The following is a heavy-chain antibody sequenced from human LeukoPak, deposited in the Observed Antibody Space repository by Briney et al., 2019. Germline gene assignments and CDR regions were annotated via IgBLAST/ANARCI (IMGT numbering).Heavy chain of an antibody. D-gene: IGHD4-17*01. CDR1: GNYW. V-gene: IGHV3-74*01. CDR3: ARSRGGYYGDYDY. J-gene: IGHJ4*02. CDR2: INSDGSWT. Sequence: GGSLRLSCAASGNYWMHWVRQAPGKGLVWVSHINSDGSWTSYTDSVKGRFTISKDNAKNTVYLQMNNLRAEDTAVYYCARSRGGYYGDYDYWGQGTLVTVSS.